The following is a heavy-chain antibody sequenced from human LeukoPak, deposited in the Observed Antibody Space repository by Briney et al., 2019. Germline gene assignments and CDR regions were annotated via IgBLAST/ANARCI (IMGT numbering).Heavy chain of an antibody. J-gene: IGHJ4*02. D-gene: IGHD6-25*01. CDR3: ATEAVSLVSSGYRNFDY. CDR2: FDPEEGEI. V-gene: IGHV1-24*01. CDR1: GYTVTEVS. Sequence: ASVTVSFKVSGYTVTEVSMQWVRQAPGKGLEWMGGFDPEEGEIVYAQKFQGRITMTEDTSTDTAYMDLSSLRPEDTAIYYCATEAVSLVSSGYRNFDYWGQGTLVTVSS.